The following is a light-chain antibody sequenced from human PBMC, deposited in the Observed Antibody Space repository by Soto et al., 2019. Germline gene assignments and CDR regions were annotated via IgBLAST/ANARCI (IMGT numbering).Light chain of an antibody. CDR3: QHIYSIPIT. J-gene: IGKJ5*01. Sequence: DIQITQSPSSLSASVVDRVIITCRASQSVSSDLNWYQQKAGKPPKLLIFAASSLQSVVPSRFSGSGSGTHFTLTISNLQPEDFATYYCQHIYSIPITFGQGTRLEIK. CDR2: AAS. V-gene: IGKV1-39*01. CDR1: QSVSSD.